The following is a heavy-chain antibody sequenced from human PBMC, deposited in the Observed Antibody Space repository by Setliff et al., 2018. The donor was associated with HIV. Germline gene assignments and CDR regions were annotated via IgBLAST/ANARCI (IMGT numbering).Heavy chain of an antibody. CDR3: VRSLSGNSSTYYWAFDF. CDR2: ISGSGTYT. V-gene: IGHV3-21*01. D-gene: IGHD3-22*01. Sequence: SLRLSWVTSGFTFTSHSMNWVRLRPGKGLEWVASISGSGTYTHYADSVRGRFTVSRDNAKNSLWLQLDSLKVEDTALYFCVRSLSGNSSTYYWAFDFWGQGAPVTVSS. J-gene: IGHJ4*02. CDR1: GFTFTSHS.